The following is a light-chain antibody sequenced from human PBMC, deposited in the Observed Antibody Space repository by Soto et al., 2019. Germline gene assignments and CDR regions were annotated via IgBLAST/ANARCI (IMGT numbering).Light chain of an antibody. Sequence: EIVLTQSPGTLSLSPGERATLSCRASQRVSSSYLAWYQQKPGQAPRLLIYGASSRATGIPDRFSGSGSRTDFTLTISRLEPEDFAVYFCQRYGSSPPFTFGQGTKVEI. CDR2: GAS. CDR3: QRYGSSPPFT. J-gene: IGKJ2*01. V-gene: IGKV3-20*01. CDR1: QRVSSSY.